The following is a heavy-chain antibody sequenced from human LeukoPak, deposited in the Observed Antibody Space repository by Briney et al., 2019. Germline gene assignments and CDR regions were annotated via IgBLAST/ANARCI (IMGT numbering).Heavy chain of an antibody. J-gene: IGHJ3*02. CDR2: IIPIFGTA. CDR1: GGTFSSYA. V-gene: IGHV1-69*13. CDR3: AILWGTYPWHLKNSAFDI. D-gene: IGHD3-16*01. Sequence: ASVKVSCKASGGTFSSYAIGWVRQAPGQGLEWMGGIIPIFGTANYAQKFQCRVTSTADESTSTAYMELSSLRSEDTAVYYCAILWGTYPWHLKNSAFDIWGQGTMVTVSS.